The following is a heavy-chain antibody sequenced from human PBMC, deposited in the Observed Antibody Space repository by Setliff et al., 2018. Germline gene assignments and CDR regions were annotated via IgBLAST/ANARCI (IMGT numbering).Heavy chain of an antibody. J-gene: IGHJ4*02. V-gene: IGHV3-49*04. Sequence: GESLKISCTASGFTFGDYAMSWVRQAPGKGLEWVGFIRSKAYGGTTEYAASVKGRFTISRDDSKSIAYLQMNSLKTEDTAVYYCTRDEAHIAAAHYWGQGTLVTVSS. CDR2: IRSKAYGGTT. CDR1: GFTFGDYA. CDR3: TRDEAHIAAAHY. D-gene: IGHD6-13*01.